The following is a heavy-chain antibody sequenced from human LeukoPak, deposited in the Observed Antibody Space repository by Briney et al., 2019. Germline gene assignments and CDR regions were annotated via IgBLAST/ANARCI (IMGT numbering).Heavy chain of an antibody. CDR3: TRQRFRGAIDY. CDR2: INSDGSST. Sequence: GGSLRLSCAASGFTVSSNYMSWVRQAPGKGLEWVSRINSDGSSTSYADSVKGRFTISRDNAKNTLYLQMNSLKTEDTAVYYCTRQRFRGAIDYWGQGTLVTVSS. CDR1: GFTVSSNY. D-gene: IGHD3-10*01. J-gene: IGHJ4*02. V-gene: IGHV3-74*01.